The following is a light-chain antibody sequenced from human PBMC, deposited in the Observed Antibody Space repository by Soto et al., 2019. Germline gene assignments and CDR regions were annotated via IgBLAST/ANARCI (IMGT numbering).Light chain of an antibody. CDR1: QSISSW. CDR3: QQYNSYLYT. Sequence: DIQMTQSPSTLSASVGDRVTITGRASQSISSWLAWYQQKPGKAPKLLIYKASSVEGGVPSRFSGIGSGTDFTLTIIRLQTYDFATYYFQQYNSYLYTFGQGTKLEIK. J-gene: IGKJ2*01. CDR2: KAS. V-gene: IGKV1-5*03.